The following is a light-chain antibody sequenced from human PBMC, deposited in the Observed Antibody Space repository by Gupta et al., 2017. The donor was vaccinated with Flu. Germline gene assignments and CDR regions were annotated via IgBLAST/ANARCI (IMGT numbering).Light chain of an antibody. V-gene: IGLV3-21*02. CDR3: QVWDTGSDHYV. CDR1: SVGSRS. Sequence: SYVLPQPPSVSVAPGQTASITCGGISVGSRSVHWYQQKPGQAPVVVVNGETDRSSGIPERFSGSNSGNTATLTISRVEAGDEADYYCQVWDTGSDHYVFGTGTKVTVL. J-gene: IGLJ1*01. CDR2: GET.